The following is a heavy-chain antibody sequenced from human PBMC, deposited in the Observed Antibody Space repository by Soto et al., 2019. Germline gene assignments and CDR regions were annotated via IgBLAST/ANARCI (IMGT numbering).Heavy chain of an antibody. J-gene: IGHJ5*01. D-gene: IGHD2-2*01. CDR2: ISGSGGST. CDR3: AKTGRILLVPADKNWLDS. CDR1: GFTFTSYA. Sequence: WLSMRLSCLAAGFTFTSYADNWVRQAPGKGKERVSAISGSGGSTYYTACLKGWFTICRDNSKNTVFLKVNSLRGEDPAIYSCAKTGRILLVPADKNWLDSWGQGSMLTVSS. V-gene: IGHV3-23*01.